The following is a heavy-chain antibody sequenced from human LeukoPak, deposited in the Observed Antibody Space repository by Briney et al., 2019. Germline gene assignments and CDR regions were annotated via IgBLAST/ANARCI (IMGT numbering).Heavy chain of an antibody. CDR2: ISGGSGVT. CDR1: GFIFSDHY. CDR3: ARQCSIVKCS. Sequence: GESLRLSCVVSGFIFSDHYMTWIRQAPGKGLEWVSYISGGSGVTNYADSVKGRFTISGDNAKNSLYLQMNNLRAEDMAVYYCARQCSIVKCSWGQGTLVTVSS. J-gene: IGHJ5*02. D-gene: IGHD2-21*01. V-gene: IGHV3-11*03.